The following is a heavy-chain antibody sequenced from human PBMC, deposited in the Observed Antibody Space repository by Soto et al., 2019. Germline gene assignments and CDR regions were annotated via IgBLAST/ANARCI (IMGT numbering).Heavy chain of an antibody. CDR3: ARDRTDIMTTVTTGPSPPGY. J-gene: IGHJ4*02. Sequence: QVQLQESGPGLVKPSGTLSLTCAVSGGSISGSNWWSWVRQPPGKGLEWIGEIYHSGSTNYNPSLKSRVTISVDKSKNQFSLKLSSVTAADTAVYYCARDRTDIMTTVTTGPSPPGYWGQGTLVTVSS. D-gene: IGHD4-17*01. CDR2: IYHSGST. V-gene: IGHV4-4*02. CDR1: GGSISGSNW.